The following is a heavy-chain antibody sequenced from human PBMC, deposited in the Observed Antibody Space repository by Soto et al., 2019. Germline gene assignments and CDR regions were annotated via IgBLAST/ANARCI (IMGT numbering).Heavy chain of an antibody. CDR2: IYHSGTT. CDR3: AIPGAGDFDY. J-gene: IGHJ4*02. Sequence: QVQLQESGPGLVEPSGTLSLTCDVSGASISNTNWWSWVRQPPGKGLEWIGEIYHSGTTNCDPSLKSRVTISVDKSQNQISLKLSSVTAAVTAVYYCAIPGAGDFDYWGQGTLVTVSS. CDR1: GASISNTNW. V-gene: IGHV4-4*02. D-gene: IGHD6-13*01.